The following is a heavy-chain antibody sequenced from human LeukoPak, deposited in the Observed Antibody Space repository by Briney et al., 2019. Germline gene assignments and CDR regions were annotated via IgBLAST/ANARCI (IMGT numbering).Heavy chain of an antibody. CDR3: ARVDTGYGGNRVDY. D-gene: IGHD4-23*01. Sequence: ASVKVSCKASGYTFTSYGITWVRQAPGQGLEWMGWINVYNGNTNYAQKFQGRVTMTTDTSTSTAYMDLRSLRSDDTAVYYCARVDTGYGGNRVDYGGQGPLAPVS. CDR1: GYTFTSYG. CDR2: INVYNGNT. V-gene: IGHV1-18*01. J-gene: IGHJ4*02.